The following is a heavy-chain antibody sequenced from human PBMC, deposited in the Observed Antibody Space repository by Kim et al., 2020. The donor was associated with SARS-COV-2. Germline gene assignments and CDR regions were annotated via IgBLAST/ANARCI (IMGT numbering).Heavy chain of an antibody. D-gene: IGHD2-15*01. CDR1: GGSFSGYY. V-gene: IGHV4-34*01. J-gene: IGHJ6*02. CDR3: ARGAVVTAGGYYGMDV. Sequence: SETLSLTCAVYGGSFSGYYWSWIHQPPGKGLEWIGEINHSGSTNYNPSLKSRVTISVDTSKNQFSLKLSSVTAADTAVYYCARGAVVTAGGYYGMDVWGQGTTVTVSS. CDR2: INHSGST.